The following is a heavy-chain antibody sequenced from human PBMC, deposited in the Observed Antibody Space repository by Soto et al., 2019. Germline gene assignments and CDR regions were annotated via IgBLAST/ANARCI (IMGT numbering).Heavy chain of an antibody. Sequence: ASVKVSCKASGGTFSSYAISWVRQAPGQGLEWMGGIIPIFGTANYAQKFQGRVTITADKSTSTAYMELSSLRSEDTAVYYCARDRSSYYGSGSYYKRDYYYYGMDVWGQGTTVTVS. D-gene: IGHD3-10*01. CDR2: IIPIFGTA. V-gene: IGHV1-69*06. CDR1: GGTFSSYA. J-gene: IGHJ6*02. CDR3: ARDRSSYYGSGSYYKRDYYYYGMDV.